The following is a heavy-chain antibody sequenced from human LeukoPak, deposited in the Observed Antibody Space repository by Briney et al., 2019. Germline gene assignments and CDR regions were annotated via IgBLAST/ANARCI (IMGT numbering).Heavy chain of an antibody. CDR1: GFTFSSYS. Sequence: GGSLRPSCAASGFTFSSYSMNWVRQAPGKGLEWVSYISSSSSTIYYADSVKGRFTISRDNAKNSLYLQMNSLRAEDTAVYYCARALVVRGYDYWGQGTLVTVSS. J-gene: IGHJ4*02. V-gene: IGHV3-48*01. D-gene: IGHD3-22*01. CDR3: ARALVVRGYDY. CDR2: ISSSSSTI.